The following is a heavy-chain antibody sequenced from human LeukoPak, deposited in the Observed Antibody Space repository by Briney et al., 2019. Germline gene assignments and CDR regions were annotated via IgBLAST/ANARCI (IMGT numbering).Heavy chain of an antibody. CDR1: GDTFTRHH. V-gene: IGHV1-46*01. D-gene: IGHD3-10*01. Sequence: ASVKVSCKLSGDTFTRHHIHWVRQAPGQGLEWMGRIIPSVGSVDYAQTFQGRVTMTRNTPATTAYMELRSLRSEDTAVYYCVRDNYGPDYWGQGAMVTVSS. CDR3: VRDNYGPDY. J-gene: IGHJ4*02. CDR2: IIPSVGSV.